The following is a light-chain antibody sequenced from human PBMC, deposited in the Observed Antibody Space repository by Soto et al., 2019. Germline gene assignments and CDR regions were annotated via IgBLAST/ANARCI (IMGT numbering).Light chain of an antibody. V-gene: IGKV3-11*01. J-gene: IGKJ4*01. CDR1: QYVNIY. Sequence: EIVLTQSPATVSLSPGERVTLSCRASQYVNIYLAWYQQKPGQAPRLLIYDASNRATGVPARFSGSGSGTDFTLTISSLESEDFAVYYCQQRASWPLTFGGGPKVEIK. CDR2: DAS. CDR3: QQRASWPLT.